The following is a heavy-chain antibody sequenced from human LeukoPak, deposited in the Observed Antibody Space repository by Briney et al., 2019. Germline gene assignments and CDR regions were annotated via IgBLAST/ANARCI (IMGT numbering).Heavy chain of an antibody. V-gene: IGHV4-34*01. Sequence: SETLSLTCAVYGGSFSSYYWSWIRQPPGKGLEWIGEINHSGSTNYNPSLKSRVTISVDTSKNQFSLKLSSVTAADTAVYYCAREKAGYDFWSGYSPDWFDPWGQGTLVTVSS. CDR3: AREKAGYDFWSGYSPDWFDP. CDR2: INHSGST. CDR1: GGSFSSYY. D-gene: IGHD3-3*01. J-gene: IGHJ5*02.